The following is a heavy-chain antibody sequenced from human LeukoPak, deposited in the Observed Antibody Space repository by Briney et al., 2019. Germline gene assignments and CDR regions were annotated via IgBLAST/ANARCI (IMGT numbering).Heavy chain of an antibody. CDR3: ARDFYYYDSSGPLGFDY. CDR2: INPNSGGT. CDR1: GYTFTGYY. Sequence: EASVKVSCKASGYTFTGYYMHWVRQAPGQGLEWMGRINPNSGGTNYAQKFQGRVTMTRDTSISTAYMELSRLRSDDTAVYYCARDFYYYDSSGPLGFDYWGQGTLVTVSS. V-gene: IGHV1-2*06. D-gene: IGHD3-22*01. J-gene: IGHJ4*02.